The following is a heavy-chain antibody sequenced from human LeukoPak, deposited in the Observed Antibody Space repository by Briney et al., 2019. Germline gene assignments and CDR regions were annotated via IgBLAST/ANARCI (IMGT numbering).Heavy chain of an antibody. Sequence: SETLSLTCAVYGGSFSGYYWSWIRQPPGKGLEWIGEINHSGSTNYNPSLKSRVTISVDTSENQFSLKLSSVTAADTAVYYCARRVAAYDFDYWGQGTLVTVSS. V-gene: IGHV4-34*01. CDR3: ARRVAAYDFDY. CDR2: INHSGST. D-gene: IGHD2-15*01. CDR1: GGSFSGYY. J-gene: IGHJ4*02.